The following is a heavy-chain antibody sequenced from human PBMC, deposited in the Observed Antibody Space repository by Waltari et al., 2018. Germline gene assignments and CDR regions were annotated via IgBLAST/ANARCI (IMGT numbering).Heavy chain of an antibody. CDR3: ARGRGSGRADY. CDR1: GYTFTGYY. Sequence: QVQLVQSGAEVKKPGASVKVSCKASGYTFTGYYMHWVRQAPGQGLEWMGWINPTRGGTNYAQKCQGWVTMTRDTSISTAYMELSRLRADDTAGYYCARGRGSGRADYWGQGTLVTVSS. J-gene: IGHJ4*02. V-gene: IGHV1-2*04. CDR2: INPTRGGT. D-gene: IGHD1-26*01.